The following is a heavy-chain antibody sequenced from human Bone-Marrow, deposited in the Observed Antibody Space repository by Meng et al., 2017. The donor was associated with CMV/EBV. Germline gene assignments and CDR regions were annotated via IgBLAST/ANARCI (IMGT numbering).Heavy chain of an antibody. CDR3: ARLYPGSDYYGSGSLDC. CDR1: GYTFTSYG. D-gene: IGHD3-10*01. Sequence: ASVKVSCKASGYTFTSYGISWVRQAPGQGLEWMGWISAYNGNTNYAQKLQGRVTMTTDTSTSTAYMELRSLRSDDTAVYYCARLYPGSDYYGSGSLDCWGQGTLVTVSS. J-gene: IGHJ4*02. CDR2: ISAYNGNT. V-gene: IGHV1-18*01.